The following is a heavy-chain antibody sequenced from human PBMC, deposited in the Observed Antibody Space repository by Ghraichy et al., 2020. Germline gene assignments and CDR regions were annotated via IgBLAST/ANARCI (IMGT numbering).Heavy chain of an antibody. CDR1: GFTFSSYW. Sequence: GESLNISCAASGFTFSSYWMSWVRQAPGKGLEWVANIKQDGSEKYYVDSVKGRFTISRDNAKNSLYLQMNSLRAEDTAVYYCARDSGSYDYGMDVWGQGTTVTVSS. J-gene: IGHJ6*02. V-gene: IGHV3-7*01. CDR2: IKQDGSEK. D-gene: IGHD1-26*01. CDR3: ARDSGSYDYGMDV.